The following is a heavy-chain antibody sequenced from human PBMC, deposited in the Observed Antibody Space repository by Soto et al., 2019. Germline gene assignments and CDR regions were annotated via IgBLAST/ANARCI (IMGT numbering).Heavy chain of an antibody. CDR3: ARGVEMATIPLGYYYGMDV. J-gene: IGHJ6*02. CDR2: IFPIFGTA. D-gene: IGHD2-21*01. Sequence: QVQLVQSGAEVKKPGSSVKVSCKASGGTFSSYAISWVRQAPGQGLEWMGGIFPIFGTANYAQKFQGRVTSTAVQSTKTADMELSILRSEDTAVYYCARGVEMATIPLGYYYGMDVWGQGTTVTVSS. CDR1: GGTFSSYA. V-gene: IGHV1-69*12.